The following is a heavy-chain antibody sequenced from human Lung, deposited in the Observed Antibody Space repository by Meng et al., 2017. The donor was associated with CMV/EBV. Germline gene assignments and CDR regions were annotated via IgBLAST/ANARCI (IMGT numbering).Heavy chain of an antibody. V-gene: IGHV4-34*01. CDR2: INHSGST. J-gene: IGHJ5*02. CDR3: ARVGGYCSSTSCDNWFDP. Sequence: GSFSGYYWSWIHQPPGKGLEWIGEINHSGSTNYNPSLKSRVTISVDTSKNQFSLKLSSVTAADTAVYYCARVGGYCSSTSCDNWFDPWGQGTLVTVSS. CDR1: GSFSGYY. D-gene: IGHD2-2*01.